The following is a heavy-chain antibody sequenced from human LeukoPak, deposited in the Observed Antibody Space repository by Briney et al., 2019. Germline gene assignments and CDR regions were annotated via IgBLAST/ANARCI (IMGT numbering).Heavy chain of an antibody. CDR3: ARRGLVAGIYDLVYGFDI. J-gene: IGHJ3*02. CDR2: VNPDTGNT. Sequence: ASVKVSCKASGYPFISYYIHWVRQAPGQGPEWMGWVNPDTGNTGFAQKFQGRVTITQNSSVTTVYMELSSLTSEDTAVYYCARRGLVAGIYDLVYGFDIWGQGTMVTVSS. CDR1: GYPFISYY. D-gene: IGHD3/OR15-3a*01. V-gene: IGHV1-8*03.